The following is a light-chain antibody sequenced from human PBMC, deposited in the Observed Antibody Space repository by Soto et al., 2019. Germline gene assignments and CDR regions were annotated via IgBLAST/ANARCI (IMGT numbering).Light chain of an antibody. Sequence: EIVGTQSPGTLSLSPGERATLSCRASQSVSSSYLAWYQQKPGQAPRLLLYGASSRATGIPDRFSGSGSGTDFTLTISRLEPEDFAVYYCQQYGSSPPITFGQGTRLEI. J-gene: IGKJ5*01. CDR3: QQYGSSPPIT. CDR2: GAS. V-gene: IGKV3-20*01. CDR1: QSVSSSY.